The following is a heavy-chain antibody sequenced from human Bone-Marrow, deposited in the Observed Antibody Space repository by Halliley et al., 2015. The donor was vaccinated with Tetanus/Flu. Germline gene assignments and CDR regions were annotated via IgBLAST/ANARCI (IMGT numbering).Heavy chain of an antibody. V-gene: IGHV1-18*01. CDR2: INAYSGNT. D-gene: IGHD1-20*01. J-gene: IGHJ4*02. Sequence: INAYSGNTTRAQKFQGRVTVTADTSTSTVYMELGSLRSDDTALYYCARDLGEPITGTTGFDFWGQGTLVTVSS. CDR3: ARDLGEPITGTTGFDF.